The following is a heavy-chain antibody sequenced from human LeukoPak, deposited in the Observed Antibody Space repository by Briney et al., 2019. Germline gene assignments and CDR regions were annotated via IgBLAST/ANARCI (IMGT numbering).Heavy chain of an antibody. J-gene: IGHJ4*02. V-gene: IGHV4-59*01. CDR3: ARGDSMVRGVIAY. CDR1: GDSIINYY. D-gene: IGHD3-10*01. CDR2: IYYSGIT. Sequence: KPSETLSLTCTVSGDSIINYYWSWIRQPPGKGLEWIGYIYYSGITNYNPSLKSRVTISVDTSKNQFPLKLSSVTAADTAVYYCARGDSMVRGVIAYWGQGTLVTVSS.